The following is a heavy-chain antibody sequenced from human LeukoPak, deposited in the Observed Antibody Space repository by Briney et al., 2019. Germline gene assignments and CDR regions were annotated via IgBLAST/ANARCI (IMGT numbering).Heavy chain of an antibody. Sequence: PSETLSLTCAAYGESFSGHYWTWIRQPPGRGLEWIGEIKHSGGTTSNASLTNGVTISFVTSQNQFSLKLTSVSAADTAVYYCERPPYGSGSLDSWGQGTLVTVSS. D-gene: IGHD3-10*01. V-gene: IGHV4-34*01. CDR2: IKHSGGT. J-gene: IGHJ4*02. CDR1: GESFSGHY. CDR3: ERPPYGSGSLDS.